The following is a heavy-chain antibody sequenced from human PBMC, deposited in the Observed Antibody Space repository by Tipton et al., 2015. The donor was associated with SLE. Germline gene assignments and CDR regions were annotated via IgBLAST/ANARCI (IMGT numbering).Heavy chain of an antibody. V-gene: IGHV3-15*01. CDR3: TTDGLRVDFGVVSDAFDI. J-gene: IGHJ3*02. CDR1: GFTFSNAW. CDR2: IKSKTDGGTT. Sequence: SLRLSCAASGFTFSNAWMSWVRQAPGKGLEWVGRIKSKTDGGTTDYAAPVKGRFTISRDDSKNTLYLQMNSLKTEDTAVYYCTTDGLRVDFGVVSDAFDIWGQGTVVTVSS. D-gene: IGHD3-3*01.